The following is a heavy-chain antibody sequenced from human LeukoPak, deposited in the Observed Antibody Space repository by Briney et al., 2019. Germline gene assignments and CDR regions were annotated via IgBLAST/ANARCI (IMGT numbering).Heavy chain of an antibody. D-gene: IGHD3-10*01. CDR3: ARGRPSAYGSGVTYYYYGMDV. J-gene: IGHJ6*02. CDR2: ITHSGST. Sequence: SETLSLTCAVYGEPFSGNYWNWIRQSPGRGLEWIGEITHSGSTNYNPSLTTRVTISIDTSKKQFSLKLNSVTAADTSIYYCARGRPSAYGSGVTYYYYGMDVWAQGTTVTVSS. V-gene: IGHV4-34*01. CDR1: GEPFSGNY.